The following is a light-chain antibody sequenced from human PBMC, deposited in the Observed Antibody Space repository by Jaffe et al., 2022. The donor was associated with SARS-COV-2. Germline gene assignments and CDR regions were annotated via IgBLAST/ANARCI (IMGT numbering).Light chain of an antibody. CDR1: SSDVGAYNY. CDR2: DVT. CDR3: SSSSTSSTFV. V-gene: IGLV2-14*03. J-gene: IGLJ1*01. Sequence: QSALTQPASVSGSPGQSITISCTGTSSDVGAYNYVSWYQHHPGKAPKLMTYDVTNRPSGVSNRFSGSKSGNTASLTISGLQAEDEADYYCSSSSTSSTFVFGTGTRVTVL.